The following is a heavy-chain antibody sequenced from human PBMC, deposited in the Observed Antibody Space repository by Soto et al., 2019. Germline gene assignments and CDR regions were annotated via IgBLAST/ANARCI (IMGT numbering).Heavy chain of an antibody. V-gene: IGHV3-64D*06. CDR2: ISSNGGST. D-gene: IGHD3-22*01. CDR1: GFTFSSYS. Sequence: GGSLRLSCSASGFTFSSYSMHWVRQAPGKGLEYVSAISSNGGSTYYADSVKGRFTISRDNSKNTLYLQMSSLRAEDTAVYYCVKEGYYYDSSGYYYGWFDPWGQGTLVTVSS. J-gene: IGHJ5*02. CDR3: VKEGYYYDSSGYYYGWFDP.